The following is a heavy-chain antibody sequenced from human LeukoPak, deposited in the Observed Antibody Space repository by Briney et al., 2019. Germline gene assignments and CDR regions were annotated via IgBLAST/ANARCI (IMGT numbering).Heavy chain of an antibody. CDR1: GGTFSSYA. CDR2: IIPIFGTA. J-gene: IGHJ4*02. Sequence: SVKVSCKASGGTFSSYAISWVRQAPGQGLEWMGGIIPIFGTANYAQKFQGRVTITADESTSTAYMELSILRSEDTAVYYCARGYYDSSGYYSIDYWGQGTLVTVSS. V-gene: IGHV1-69*13. D-gene: IGHD3-22*01. CDR3: ARGYYDSSGYYSIDY.